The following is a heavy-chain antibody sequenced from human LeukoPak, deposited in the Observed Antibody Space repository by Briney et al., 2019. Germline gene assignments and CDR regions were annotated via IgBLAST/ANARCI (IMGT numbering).Heavy chain of an antibody. CDR1: GYTFTGYY. CDR3: ARGGPTLGGSEPFDY. CDR2: INTNSGGT. Sequence: ASVKVSCKASGYTFTGYYMHWVRQAPGQGLEWMGWINTNSGGTNYAQKFQSRVTMTRDTSISTAYMELSRLRSDDTAVYYCARGGPTLGGSEPFDYWGQGTLVTVSS. V-gene: IGHV1-2*02. J-gene: IGHJ4*02. D-gene: IGHD2-15*01.